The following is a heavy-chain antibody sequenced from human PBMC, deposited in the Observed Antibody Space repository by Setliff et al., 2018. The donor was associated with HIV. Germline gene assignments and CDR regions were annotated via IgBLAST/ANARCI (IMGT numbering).Heavy chain of an antibody. D-gene: IGHD2-15*01. CDR2: VRPYNADK. CDR1: GYKFTSHH. CDR3: ARDRGHCSGGYCYRPLLYYFYYMDV. J-gene: IGHJ6*03. Sequence: GASVKVSCKASGYKFTSHHIQWMRQAPGQGLEWMGWVRPYNADKNYAQKFQGRVTMTSDTSIATAYMELRGLTSDDTAIYYCARDRGHCSGGYCYRPLLYYFYYMDVWGKGATVTVSS. V-gene: IGHV1-2*02.